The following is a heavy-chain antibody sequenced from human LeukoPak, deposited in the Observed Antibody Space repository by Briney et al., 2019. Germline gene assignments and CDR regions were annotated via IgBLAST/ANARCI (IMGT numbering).Heavy chain of an antibody. D-gene: IGHD3-3*01. Sequence: SETLSLTCAVYGGFFSGYYWSWIRQPPGKGLEWIGEINHSGSTNYNPSLKSRVTISVDTSKNQFSLKLSSVTAADTAVYYCARSRNDFWSGYLNWFDPWGQGTLVTVSS. J-gene: IGHJ5*02. CDR3: ARSRNDFWSGYLNWFDP. CDR1: GGFFSGYY. CDR2: INHSGST. V-gene: IGHV4-34*01.